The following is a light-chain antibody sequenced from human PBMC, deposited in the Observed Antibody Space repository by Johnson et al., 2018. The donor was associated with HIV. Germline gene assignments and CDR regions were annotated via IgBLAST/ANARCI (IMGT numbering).Light chain of an antibody. CDR1: RSNIGNNY. CDR2: NND. V-gene: IGLV1-51*01. Sequence: QPVLTQPPSVSAAPGQKVTISCSGSRSNIGNNYVSWYQQFPGTAPKLLISNNDKRPSGIPDRFSGSRSGTSATLGITGLQTGDEADYYCGTWATSQSAHFVFGTATEVSVL. CDR3: GTWATSQSAHFV. J-gene: IGLJ1*01.